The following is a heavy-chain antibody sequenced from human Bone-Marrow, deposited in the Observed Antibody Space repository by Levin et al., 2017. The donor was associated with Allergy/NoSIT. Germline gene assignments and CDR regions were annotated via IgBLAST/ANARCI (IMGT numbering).Heavy chain of an antibody. Sequence: GSLRLSCTVSGGSISSYYWSWIRQPPGKGLEWIGYIYYSGSTNYNPSLKSRVTISVDTSKNQFSLKLSSVTAADTAVYYCARVGVGNCSGGSCYPDAFDIWGQGTMVTVSS. V-gene: IGHV4-59*01. CDR1: GGSISSYY. J-gene: IGHJ3*02. D-gene: IGHD2-15*01. CDR2: IYYSGST. CDR3: ARVGVGNCSGGSCYPDAFDI.